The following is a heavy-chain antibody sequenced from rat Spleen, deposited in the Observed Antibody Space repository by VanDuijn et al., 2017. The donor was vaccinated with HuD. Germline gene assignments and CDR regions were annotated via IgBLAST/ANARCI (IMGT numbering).Heavy chain of an antibody. CDR1: GFSLSNYG. CDR3: ARSDFSSPYYFDY. V-gene: IGHV2S61*01. D-gene: IGHD1-2*01. Sequence: QVQLKESGPGLVKPSLTLSLTCTVSGFSLSNYGVFWVRQPPGKGLEWMGVIWGNGNANYNSALKSRLSISRDTSKSQVFLKMNKLQTEDTAMHFCARSDFSSPYYFDYWGQGVMVTVSS. J-gene: IGHJ2*01. CDR2: IWGNGNA.